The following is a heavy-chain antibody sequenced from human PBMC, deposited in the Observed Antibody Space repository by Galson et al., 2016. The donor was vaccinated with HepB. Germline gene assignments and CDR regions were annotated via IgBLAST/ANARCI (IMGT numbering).Heavy chain of an antibody. D-gene: IGHD5-18*01. CDR3: TRGYMQTGMNV. Sequence: CAISGDSVTSDITTWNWIRQSPSGGLEWLGRTYCRSKWFTDYAVSVEGRITINSDISRNQFSLQLDSVTPDATAAYFCTRGYMQTGMNVWGQGTTVTVSS. J-gene: IGHJ6*02. V-gene: IGHV6-1*01. CDR2: TYCRSKWFT. CDR1: GDSVTSDITT.